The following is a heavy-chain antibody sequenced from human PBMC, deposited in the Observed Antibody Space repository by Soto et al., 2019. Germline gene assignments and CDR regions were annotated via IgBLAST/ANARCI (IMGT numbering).Heavy chain of an antibody. V-gene: IGHV1-69*08. J-gene: IGHJ6*02. Sequence: QVQLVQSGAEVKKPGSSVRVSCRSSGDTFSSYIVNWLRLAPGRGLEWMGRVIPVLTTTDYAQNFRGRVTISADRSTNTVYLDLSSLRSDDTAVYYCARRRYCGYDCYHKHYYGMDVWGQGSLVTGAS. CDR2: VIPVLTTT. CDR3: ARRRYCGYDCYHKHYYGMDV. CDR1: GDTFSSYI. D-gene: IGHD2-21*02.